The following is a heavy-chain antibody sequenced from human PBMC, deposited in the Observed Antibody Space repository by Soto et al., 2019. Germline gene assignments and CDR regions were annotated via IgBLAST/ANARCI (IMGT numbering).Heavy chain of an antibody. V-gene: IGHV3-21*01. CDR1: GFTFSSYS. CDR2: ISSSSSYI. D-gene: IGHD6-6*01. CDR3: AGDGVLSSSSGDY. Sequence: EVQLVESGGGLVKPGGSLRLSCAASGFTFSSYSMNWVRQAPGKGLEWVSSISSSSSYIYYADSVKGRFTISRDNAKNSLYLQMNSLRAEDTAVYYCAGDGVLSSSSGDYWGQGTLVTVSS. J-gene: IGHJ4*02.